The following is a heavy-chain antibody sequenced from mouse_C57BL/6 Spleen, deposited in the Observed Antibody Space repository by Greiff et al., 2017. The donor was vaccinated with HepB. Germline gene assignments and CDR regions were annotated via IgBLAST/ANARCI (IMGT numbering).Heavy chain of an antibody. CDR2: INPNNGGT. D-gene: IGHD1-1*01. J-gene: IGHJ2*01. V-gene: IGHV1-26*01. CDR3: ARRFITTVVPYFDY. CDR1: GYTFTDYY. Sequence: EVQLQQSGPELVKPGASVKISCKASGYTFTDYYMNWVKQSHGKSLEWIGDINPNNGGTSYNQKFKGKATLTVEKSASTAYMELRSLTSEDSAVYYCARRFITTVVPYFDYWGQGTTLTVSS.